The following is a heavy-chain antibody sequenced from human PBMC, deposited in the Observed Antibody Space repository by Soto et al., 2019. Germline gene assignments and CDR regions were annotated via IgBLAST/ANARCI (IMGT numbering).Heavy chain of an antibody. CDR2: IDPTDSYT. J-gene: IGHJ6*02. D-gene: IGHD6-19*01. V-gene: IGHV5-10-1*01. Sequence: PGESLKISCKGSGYNFTKYWISWVRQMPGKGLEWMGRIDPTDSYTTYSPSFQGHVAISADKSISTASLQWSSLKASDTAMYYCARHFRAGNDYYYYGMDVWGQGTTVTVSS. CDR3: ARHFRAGNDYYYYGMDV. CDR1: GYNFTKYW.